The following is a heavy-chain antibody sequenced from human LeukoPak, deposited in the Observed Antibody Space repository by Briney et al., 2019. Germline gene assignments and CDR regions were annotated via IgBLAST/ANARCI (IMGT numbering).Heavy chain of an antibody. CDR2: ISGSGGST. V-gene: IGHV3-23*01. Sequence: GGSLRLSCAASGFTFTYAWMSWVRQAPGKGLEWVSGISGSGGSTYYADSVKGRFTISRDNSKNTLYVQMNSLRAEDTAVYYCAKGATLSTRMYYFDYWGQGTLVTVSS. D-gene: IGHD2-15*01. CDR1: GFTFTYAW. J-gene: IGHJ4*02. CDR3: AKGATLSTRMYYFDY.